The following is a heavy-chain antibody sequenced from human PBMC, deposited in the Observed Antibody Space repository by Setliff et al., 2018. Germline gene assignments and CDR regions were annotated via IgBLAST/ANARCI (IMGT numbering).Heavy chain of an antibody. J-gene: IGHJ5*02. CDR3: ARVDDVGSGYENWIDP. CDR1: GGSIGPHY. D-gene: IGHD3-22*01. CDR2: ITYSGSA. Sequence: SETLSLTCTVSGGSIGPHYWSWIRQAPGKGLEWIGFITYSGSANYHPSLKSRVTISLDTSKNQFSLKLSSVTAADTAVYYCARVDDVGSGYENWIDPWGRGTLVTVSS. V-gene: IGHV4-59*11.